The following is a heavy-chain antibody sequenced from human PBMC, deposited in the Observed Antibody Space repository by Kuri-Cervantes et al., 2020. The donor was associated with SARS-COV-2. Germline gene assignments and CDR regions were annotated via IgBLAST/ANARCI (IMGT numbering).Heavy chain of an antibody. CDR2: ISSGSDYI. V-gene: IGHV3-21*01. J-gene: IGHJ4*02. CDR1: GFTFRSYG. CDR3: ARERGYCDGGGCYSTGFSFDY. Sequence: GGSLRLSCVASGFTFRSYGVTWVRQAPGRGLEWVSSISSGSDYIYYADSVKGRFSVSRDNAENSLSLQMNSLTAGDTAVYYCARERGYCDGGGCYSTGFSFDYWGQGALVTVSS. D-gene: IGHD2-15*01.